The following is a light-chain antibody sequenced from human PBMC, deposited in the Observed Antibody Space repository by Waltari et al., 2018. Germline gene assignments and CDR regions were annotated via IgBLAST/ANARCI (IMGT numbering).Light chain of an antibody. CDR3: QQYHNWPYT. CDR2: GAS. CDR1: QSLGTN. J-gene: IGKJ2*01. Sequence: EILMTQSPATLSVSPGERATLSCRASQSLGTNLAWYQQHPGQAPRLLIYGASTRATGVPARFSGSRSGTEFTLIISSLQSEDFALYYCQQYHNWPYTFGQGTKLEIK. V-gene: IGKV3-15*01.